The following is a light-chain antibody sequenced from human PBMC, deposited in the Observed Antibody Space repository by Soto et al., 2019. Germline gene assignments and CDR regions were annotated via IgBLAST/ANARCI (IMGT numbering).Light chain of an antibody. CDR2: GTS. Sequence: EMVMTQSQAILSVSPGESATLSCRASQNVGSRYLAWYQQNPGQAPRLLIYGTSNRATGIPDRFSGSGSGTDFSLTISSLEPGDLAVYYCQQYGSSPRTFGQGTKVDIK. CDR3: QQYGSSPRT. CDR1: QNVGSRY. J-gene: IGKJ1*01. V-gene: IGKV3-20*01.